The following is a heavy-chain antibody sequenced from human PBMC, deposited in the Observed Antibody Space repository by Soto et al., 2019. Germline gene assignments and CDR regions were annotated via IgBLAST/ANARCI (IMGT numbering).Heavy chain of an antibody. Sequence: PGGSLRLSCAVSGFNFRIYSMNWVRQAPCSGLEWVALISQDARKKHYLASVEGRFTISRDNSKNTLFLQMDSLRPEDTAVYYCAQDGDSGGQGVFDSWGLGTLVTVSS. CDR3: AQDGDSGGQGVFDS. J-gene: IGHJ4*02. CDR1: GFNFRIYS. CDR2: ISQDARKK. D-gene: IGHD1-26*01. V-gene: IGHV3-30*18.